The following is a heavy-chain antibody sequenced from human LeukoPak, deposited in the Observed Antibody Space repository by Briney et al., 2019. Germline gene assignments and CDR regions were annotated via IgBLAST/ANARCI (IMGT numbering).Heavy chain of an antibody. CDR2: INPNSGGT. J-gene: IGHJ4*02. CDR1: GYTFTGYY. CDR3: ARANFLYCSSTTCLFDY. Sequence: VASVKVSCKASGYTFTGYYMHWVRQAPGQGLEWMGWINPNSGGTNYAQKFQGRVTMTRDTSISTAHMEVSRLRSDDTAVYYCARANFLYCSSTTCLFDYWGQGTLVTVSS. D-gene: IGHD2-2*01. V-gene: IGHV1-2*02.